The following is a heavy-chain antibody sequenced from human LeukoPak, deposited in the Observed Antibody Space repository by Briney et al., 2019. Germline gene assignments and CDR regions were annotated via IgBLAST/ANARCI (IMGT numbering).Heavy chain of an antibody. CDR2: INPNSGGT. V-gene: IGHV1-2*02. CDR1: GYTFTGYY. CDR3: ARYCSSTSCYYAFDI. Sequence: GASVKVSCKASGYTFTGYYMHWVRQAPGQGLEWMGWINPNSGGTNYAQKFQGRVTMTRDTSISTAYMELSRLRSDDTAVYYCARYCSSTSCYYAFDIWGQGTMVTVSS. J-gene: IGHJ3*02. D-gene: IGHD2-2*01.